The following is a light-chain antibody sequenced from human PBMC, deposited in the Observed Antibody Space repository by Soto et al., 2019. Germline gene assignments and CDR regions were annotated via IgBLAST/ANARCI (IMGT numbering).Light chain of an antibody. CDR1: QDIGSG. CDR3: LQDSYYPFT. Sequence: AIQMTQSPSSLSASVGDRVIITCRASQDIGSGLAWYQQKPGKAPNLLIYAASNLQSGVPSRFSGSGSGSDFTLAISSLQPEDFAAYFCLQDSYYPFTFGPGTKVDIK. CDR2: AAS. V-gene: IGKV1-6*01. J-gene: IGKJ3*01.